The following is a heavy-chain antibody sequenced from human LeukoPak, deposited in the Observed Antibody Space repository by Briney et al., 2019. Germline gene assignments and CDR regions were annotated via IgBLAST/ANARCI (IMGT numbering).Heavy chain of an antibody. J-gene: IGHJ4*02. D-gene: IGHD1-1*01. CDR2: IYSGGRT. Sequence: GGSLRLSCAASGFTVSSNYMSWVRQAPGKGLEWVSVIYSGGRTYYADSVKGRFTISRDNSKNTLYLQMNSLRAEDTAVYYCARSRGTTGTLGSVDYWGQGTLVTVSS. CDR1: GFTVSSNY. V-gene: IGHV3-53*01. CDR3: ARSRGTTGTLGSVDY.